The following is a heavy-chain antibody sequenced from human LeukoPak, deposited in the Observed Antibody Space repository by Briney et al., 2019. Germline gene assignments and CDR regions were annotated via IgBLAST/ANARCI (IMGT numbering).Heavy chain of an antibody. D-gene: IGHD6-6*01. CDR1: GYTFTSYY. J-gene: IGHJ4*02. V-gene: IGHV1-46*01. CDR2: INPSGGST. CDR3: ARDRTYSSSPWGVDYFDY. Sequence: ASVKVSCKASGYTFTSYYMHWVRQAPGQGLEWMGIINPSGGSTSYAQKFQGRVTMARDTSTSTVYMELSSLRSEDTAVYYCARDRTYSSSPWGVDYFDYWGQGTLVTVSS.